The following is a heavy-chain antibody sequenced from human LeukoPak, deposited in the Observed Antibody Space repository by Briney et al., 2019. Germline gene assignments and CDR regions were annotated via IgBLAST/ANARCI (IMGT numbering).Heavy chain of an antibody. V-gene: IGHV1-46*01. CDR1: GYTFTSYY. J-gene: IGHJ4*02. CDR3: AKGPSRNIAAAGTDY. CDR2: INPSGGST. D-gene: IGHD6-13*01. Sequence: ASVKVSCKASGYTFTSYYMHWVRQAPGQGLEWMGIINPSGGSTSYAQKFQGRVTMTRDTSTSTVYMELSSLRSEDTAVYYCAKGPSRNIAAAGTDYWGQGTLVTVSS.